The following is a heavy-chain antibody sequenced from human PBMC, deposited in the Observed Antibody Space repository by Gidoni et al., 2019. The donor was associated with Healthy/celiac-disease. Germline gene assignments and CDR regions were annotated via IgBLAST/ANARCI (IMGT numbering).Heavy chain of an antibody. Sequence: EVQLVESGGGSVQSGRSLGLACAASGRTTEYYAMHWVRHAPGKGLELVSVISWISVSIVSADSLKGLFTISRDNANNSLYLQMHSLRADATAFYYCAGDMAGWIFFVLVYWGQGTLVTVSS. J-gene: IGHJ4*02. D-gene: IGHD2-2*03. CDR2: ISWISVSI. CDR3: AGDMAGWIFFVLVY. V-gene: IGHV3-9*02. CDR1: GRTTEYYA.